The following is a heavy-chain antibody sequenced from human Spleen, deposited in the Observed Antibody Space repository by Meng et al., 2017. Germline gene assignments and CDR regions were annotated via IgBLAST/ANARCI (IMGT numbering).Heavy chain of an antibody. CDR3: AREVRLGEFLSQSNNWFDP. V-gene: IGHV4-31*03. D-gene: IGHD3-10*01. CDR1: GGSVSCGGYV. CDR2: IYYSGTT. J-gene: IGHJ5*02. Sequence: GPRLVEPSPTLSLSDTLSGGSVSCGGYVWCWIRQHPGKGLEWIGYIYYSGTTYYNPSLKSRVTISVDTSKNQFSLKLSSVTAADTAVYYCAREVRLGEFLSQSNNWFDPWGQGTLVTVSS.